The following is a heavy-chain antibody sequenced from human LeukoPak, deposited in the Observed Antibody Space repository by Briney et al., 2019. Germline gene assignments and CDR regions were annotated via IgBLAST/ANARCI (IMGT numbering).Heavy chain of an antibody. CDR1: GFTFDDHG. V-gene: IGHV3-20*04. CDR3: ARLKIKHGRKVGMDY. D-gene: IGHD1-26*01. J-gene: IGHJ4*02. Sequence: GGSLRLSCAASGFTFDDHGMTWVRQVPGKWLEWVSNISWNGATTNYADSVKGRFTISRDNAKNSLYLQMNSLRAEDTAFYYCARLKIKHGRKVGMDYCSQGTLVTVSS. CDR2: ISWNGATT.